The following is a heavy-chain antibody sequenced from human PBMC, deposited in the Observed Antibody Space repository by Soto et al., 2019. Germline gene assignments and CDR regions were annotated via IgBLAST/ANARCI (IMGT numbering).Heavy chain of an antibody. J-gene: IGHJ4*02. CDR3: ARVKYNGYDWEAQFDY. Sequence: GASVKVSCKASGYTFTSNYIHWVRQAPGQGLEWMGIINPSGGSTNYAQRFQGRLTMTRDTSTSTVYMELSSLRSDDTAVYYCARVKYNGYDWEAQFDYWGQGTLVTVSS. V-gene: IGHV1-46*03. CDR1: GYTFTSNY. D-gene: IGHD5-12*01. CDR2: INPSGGST.